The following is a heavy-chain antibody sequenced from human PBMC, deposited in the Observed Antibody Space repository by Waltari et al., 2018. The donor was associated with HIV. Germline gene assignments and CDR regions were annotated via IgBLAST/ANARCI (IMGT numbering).Heavy chain of an antibody. CDR1: GVPFYNQT. D-gene: IGHD2-21*02. V-gene: IGHV3-23*01. CDR3: AKAREEASTMTARFDS. Sequence: EVDLSGCGGGFVHPGGSLSLACGPTGVPFYNQTLAWVRQAPGTGLEWVSTISATGGSKYYAVSVKGRLTISRDNSKNTLFLHMNSLRVDDTAVYFCAKAREEASTMTARFDSWGQGSLVTVSA. CDR2: ISATGGSK. J-gene: IGHJ4*02.